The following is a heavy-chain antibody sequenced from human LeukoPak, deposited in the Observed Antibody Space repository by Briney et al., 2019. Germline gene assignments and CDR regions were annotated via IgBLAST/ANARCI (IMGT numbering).Heavy chain of an antibody. V-gene: IGHV3-48*03. CDR1: GFTFSSYE. D-gene: IGHD5-24*01. CDR3: ARDQTEAIRDSYPMYYMDV. CDR2: ISSSGSTI. J-gene: IGHJ6*03. Sequence: GGSLRLSCAASGFTFSSYEMNWVPQAPGKGLEWVSYISSSGSTIYYADSVKGRFTISRDNAKNSLYLQMNSLRAEDTAVYYCARDQTEAIRDSYPMYYMDVWGKGTTVTVSS.